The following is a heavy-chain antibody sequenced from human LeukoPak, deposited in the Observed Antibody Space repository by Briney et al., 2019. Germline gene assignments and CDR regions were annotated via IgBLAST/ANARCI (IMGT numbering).Heavy chain of an antibody. CDR1: GGSISSGDYY. J-gene: IGHJ6*02. CDR3: ASGDNEVYYYYGMDV. D-gene: IGHD7-27*01. V-gene: IGHV4-30-4*01. Sequence: SETLSLTCTVSGGSISSGDYYWSWIPQPPGKGLEWIGYIYYSGSTYYNPSLKSRVTISVDTSKNQFSLKLSSVTAADTAVYYCASGDNEVYYYYGMDVWGQGTTVTVSS. CDR2: IYYSGST.